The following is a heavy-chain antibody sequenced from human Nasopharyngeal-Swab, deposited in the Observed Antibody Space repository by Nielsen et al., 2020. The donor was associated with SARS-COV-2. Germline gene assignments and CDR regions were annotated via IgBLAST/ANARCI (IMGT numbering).Heavy chain of an antibody. D-gene: IGHD5-24*01. Sequence: GESLKISCIGFGYSFANYWIGWVRQMPGKGLEWMGSIYPGNSDTRYSPAFHGRVTNSADKSINTAYLQWTSLRASDTAVYYCARRAARDGYNYEVDPWGQGTLVTVSS. CDR2: IYPGNSDT. CDR1: GYSFANYW. CDR3: ARRAARDGYNYEVDP. V-gene: IGHV5-51*01. J-gene: IGHJ5*02.